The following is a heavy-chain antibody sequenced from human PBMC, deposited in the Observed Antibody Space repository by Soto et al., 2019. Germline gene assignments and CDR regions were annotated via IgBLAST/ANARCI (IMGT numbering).Heavy chain of an antibody. Sequence: SETLSLTCAVSGGSISSGGYSWSWIRQPPGKGLEWIGYIYHSGSTYYNPSLKSRVTISVDRSKNQFSLKLSSVTAADTAVYYCARATGPDYGVVSRVDYWAQGTLVTVSS. J-gene: IGHJ4*02. CDR1: GGSISSGGYS. D-gene: IGHD4-17*01. V-gene: IGHV4-30-2*01. CDR3: ARATGPDYGVVSRVDY. CDR2: IYHSGST.